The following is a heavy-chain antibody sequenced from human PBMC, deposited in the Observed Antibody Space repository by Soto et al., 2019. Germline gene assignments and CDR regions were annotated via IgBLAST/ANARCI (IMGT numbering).Heavy chain of an antibody. Sequence: GGSLRLSCAASGFTFSSYAMSWVRQAPGKGLEWVSAISGSGGSTYYADSVKGRFTISRDNSNNTLYLQMNSLRTEDTAVYYCAKDQVVWYFDLWGRGTLLTVSS. D-gene: IGHD2-15*01. J-gene: IGHJ2*01. V-gene: IGHV3-23*01. CDR1: GFTFSSYA. CDR2: ISGSGGST. CDR3: AKDQVVWYFDL.